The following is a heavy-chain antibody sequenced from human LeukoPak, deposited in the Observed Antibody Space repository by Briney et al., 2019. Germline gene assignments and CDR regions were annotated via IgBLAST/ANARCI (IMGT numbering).Heavy chain of an antibody. D-gene: IGHD6-13*01. Sequence: PGRSLRLSCAASGFTFDDYAMHWVRQAPGKGLESVSGSSWNSGSIGYADSVKGRFTISRDNAKNSLYLQMNSLRAEDMALYYCAKDLRAHPSSSIGYWGQGTLVTVSS. CDR1: GFTFDDYA. V-gene: IGHV3-9*03. CDR3: AKDLRAHPSSSIGY. J-gene: IGHJ4*02. CDR2: SSWNSGSI.